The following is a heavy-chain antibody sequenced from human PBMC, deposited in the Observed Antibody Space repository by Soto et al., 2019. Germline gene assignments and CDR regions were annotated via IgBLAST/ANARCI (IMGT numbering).Heavy chain of an antibody. V-gene: IGHV3-11*01. J-gene: IGHJ5*02. Sequence: GSLSLSCAASGFTFSDYYMSWIRQAPGKGLEWVSYISSSGSTIYYADSVKGRFTISRDNAKNSLYLQMNSLRAEDTAVYYCARVTMVRGVIPNWFDPWGQGTLVTVSS. CDR1: GFTFSDYY. CDR3: ARVTMVRGVIPNWFDP. D-gene: IGHD3-10*01. CDR2: ISSSGSTI.